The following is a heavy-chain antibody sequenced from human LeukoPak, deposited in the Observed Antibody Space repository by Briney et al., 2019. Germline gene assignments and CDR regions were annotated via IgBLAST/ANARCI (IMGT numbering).Heavy chain of an antibody. CDR1: GFTFSSYW. Sequence: GGSLRLSCAASGFTFSSYWMSWVRQAPGKGLEWVANIKQDGSEKYYVDSVKGRFTISRDNAKNSLFLQMNSLRAEDTAVYFCARDRSREEGSQLLFWYYYYMDVWGKGTTVTVSS. CDR2: IKQDGSEK. D-gene: IGHD2-2*01. V-gene: IGHV3-7*01. CDR3: ARDRSREEGSQLLFWYYYYMDV. J-gene: IGHJ6*03.